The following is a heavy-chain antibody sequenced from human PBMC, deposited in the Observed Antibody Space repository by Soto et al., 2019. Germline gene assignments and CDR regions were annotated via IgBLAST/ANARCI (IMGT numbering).Heavy chain of an antibody. V-gene: IGHV4-31*03. CDR1: GGSISSGDYY. Sequence: LSLTCTVSGGSISSGDYYWSWIRQHPGKGLEWIGYIYYSGSTYYNPSLKSRVTISVDTSKNQFSLKLNSVTAADTAVYYCARWWSGSRQGFDPWGQGTLVTVSS. D-gene: IGHD3-3*01. CDR2: IYYSGST. CDR3: ARWWSGSRQGFDP. J-gene: IGHJ5*02.